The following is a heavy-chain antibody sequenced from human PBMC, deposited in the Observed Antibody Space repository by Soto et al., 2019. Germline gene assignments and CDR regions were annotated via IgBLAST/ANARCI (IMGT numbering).Heavy chain of an antibody. CDR2: ISYDGSNK. Sequence: QVQLVESGGGVVQPGRSLRLSCAASGFTFSSYAMHWVRQAPGKGLEWVAVISYDGSNKYYADSVKGRFTISRDNSKNTLYLQMNSLRAEDTAVYYCARDGGRFGEFLYYFDYWGQGTLVTVSS. CDR3: ARDGGRFGEFLYYFDY. CDR1: GFTFSSYA. V-gene: IGHV3-30-3*01. D-gene: IGHD3-10*01. J-gene: IGHJ4*02.